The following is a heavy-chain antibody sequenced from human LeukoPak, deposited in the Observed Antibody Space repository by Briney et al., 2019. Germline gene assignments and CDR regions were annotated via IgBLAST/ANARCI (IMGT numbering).Heavy chain of an antibody. Sequence: PGGSLRLSCAASGFTFSSYEMNWVRQAPGKGLEWVTVILYDGNNKYCADSVKGRFTISRDNSKNTLYLQMNSLRAEDTAVYYCAKDLKGVDLRSAGAGPDYWGQGTLVTVSS. CDR3: AKDLKGVDLRSAGAGPDY. D-gene: IGHD6-19*01. CDR2: ILYDGNNK. V-gene: IGHV3-30*02. J-gene: IGHJ4*02. CDR1: GFTFSSYE.